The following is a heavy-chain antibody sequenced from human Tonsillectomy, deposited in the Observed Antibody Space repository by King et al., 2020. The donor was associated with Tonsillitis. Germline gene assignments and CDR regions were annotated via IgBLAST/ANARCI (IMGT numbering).Heavy chain of an antibody. V-gene: IGHV1-2*02. J-gene: IGHJ5*01. CDR1: GYTFIDYY. Sequence: VQLVESGAEVKKPGASVKVSCKASGYTFIDYYMHWVRQAPGQGLEWMGWINPAIGGTNYAQKFQGRVTMTRDTSTSTAYLELSRLTSDDTAIYYCARKEYSTSLDSWGQGTLVTVSS. CDR3: ARKEYSTSLDS. D-gene: IGHD2/OR15-2a*01. CDR2: INPAIGGT.